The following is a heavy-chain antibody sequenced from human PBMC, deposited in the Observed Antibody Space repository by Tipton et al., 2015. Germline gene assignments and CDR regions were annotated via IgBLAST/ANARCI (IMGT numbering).Heavy chain of an antibody. CDR3: ARDLEHGMDV. CDR2: IYYSGST. V-gene: IGHV4-39*07. Sequence: TLSLTCTVSGGSISNSNYYWGWIRQPPGKGLEWIGSIYYSGSTYYNPSLKSRVTISVDTSKNQFSLTLKSVTAADTAVYYCARDLEHGMDVWGQGTTVTVSS. J-gene: IGHJ6*02. D-gene: IGHD5-24*01. CDR1: GGSISNSNYY.